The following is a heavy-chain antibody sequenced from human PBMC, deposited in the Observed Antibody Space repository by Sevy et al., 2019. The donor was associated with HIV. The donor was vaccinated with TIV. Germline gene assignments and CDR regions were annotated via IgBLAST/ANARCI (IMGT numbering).Heavy chain of an antibody. CDR2: TYYNGNT. Sequence: SETLSLTCSVSGVSLSNGAYYWSWIRQHPEKGLEWIGYTYYNGNTYYNPSLKSRATISADTSKNQFSLRLSSVTAADTAVYYCSRASLSFFYLDVWARGPRSPSP. CDR3: SRASLSFFYLDV. V-gene: IGHV4-31*03. J-gene: IGHJ6*03. CDR1: GVSLSNGAYY.